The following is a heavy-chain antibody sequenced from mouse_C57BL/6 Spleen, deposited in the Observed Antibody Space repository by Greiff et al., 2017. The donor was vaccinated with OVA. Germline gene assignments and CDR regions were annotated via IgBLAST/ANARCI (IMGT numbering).Heavy chain of an antibody. J-gene: IGHJ2*01. Sequence: EVKVVESGGDLVKPGGSLKLSCAASGFTFSSYGMSWVRQTPDQRLEWVATISSGGSYTYYPDSVKGRFTISRDNAKNTLYLQLSRLKSEDTAMYYCARPDGYYDYFDYWGQGTTLTVSS. CDR2: ISSGGSYT. CDR1: GFTFSSYG. V-gene: IGHV5-6*01. D-gene: IGHD2-3*01. CDR3: ARPDGYYDYFDY.